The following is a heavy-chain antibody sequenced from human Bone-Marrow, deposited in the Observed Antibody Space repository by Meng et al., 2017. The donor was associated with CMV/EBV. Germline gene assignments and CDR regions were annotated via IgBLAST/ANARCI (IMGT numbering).Heavy chain of an antibody. CDR1: GFTFSSYA. V-gene: IGHV3-30*04. CDR2: ISYDGSNK. D-gene: IGHD6-13*01. J-gene: IGHJ4*02. CDR3: AREIYSSLDS. Sequence: GESLKISCAASGFTFSSYAMHWVRQAPGKGLEWVAVISYDGSNKYYADSVKGRFTISRDNSRNSLYLEMNSLRADDTAIYYCAREIYSSLDSWGQGTLVTVSS.